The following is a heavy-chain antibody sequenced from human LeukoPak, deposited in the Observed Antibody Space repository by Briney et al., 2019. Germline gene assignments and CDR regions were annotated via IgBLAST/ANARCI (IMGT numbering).Heavy chain of an antibody. Sequence: SETLSLTCTVSGGSVSSGSYYWSWIRQPPGKGLEWIGYIYYSGNTNYNPSLKSRVTILVETSKNQFSLKLSSVTAADTAVYYCARGGDILTGYCFDYWGQGTLVTVSS. CDR1: GGSVSSGSYY. D-gene: IGHD3-9*01. V-gene: IGHV4-61*01. CDR2: IYYSGNT. J-gene: IGHJ4*02. CDR3: ARGGDILTGYCFDY.